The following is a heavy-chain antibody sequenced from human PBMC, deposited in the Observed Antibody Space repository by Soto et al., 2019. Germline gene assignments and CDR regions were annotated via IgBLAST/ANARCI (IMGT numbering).Heavy chain of an antibody. CDR1: GFTVSSNY. CDR3: ARDRIAVAGNPEDFQH. CDR2: IYSGGST. D-gene: IGHD6-19*01. Sequence: EVQLVESGGGLVQPGGSLRLSCAASGFTVSSNYMSWVRQAPGKGLEWVSVIYSGGSTYYADSVKGRFTISRDNSKNTLYLQMNSLRAEDTAGYYCARDRIAVAGNPEDFQHWGQGTLVTVSS. V-gene: IGHV3-66*01. J-gene: IGHJ1*01.